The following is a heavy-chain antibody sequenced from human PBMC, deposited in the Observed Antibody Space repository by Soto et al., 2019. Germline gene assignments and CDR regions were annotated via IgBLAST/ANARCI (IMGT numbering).Heavy chain of an antibody. CDR2: ISAYNTNT. CDR3: ARDTPPADY. Sequence: QVQLVQSGAEVKKPGASVKVSCKTSGYTFTSYHISWVRQAPGQGLEWMGWISAYNTNTNYAQKFQGRVTTTTDTLTSTAYMELRSLRSDVTAVYYCARDTPPADYWGQGTLVTVSS. J-gene: IGHJ4*02. CDR1: GYTFTSYH. V-gene: IGHV1-18*01.